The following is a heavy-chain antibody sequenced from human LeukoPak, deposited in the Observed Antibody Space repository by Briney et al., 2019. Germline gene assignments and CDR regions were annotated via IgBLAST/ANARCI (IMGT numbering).Heavy chain of an antibody. J-gene: IGHJ6*03. D-gene: IGHD5-24*01. CDR3: AKIKGPSLPTCYMDV. CDR2: IANDDDTT. V-gene: IGHV3-48*02. Sequence: GGSVRLSGEASGFSFRASSVNWVRQAPGKGLEWLAYIANDDDTTFYADSVTGRFTLSKDKADNLVYLQMNSLRDDDTAVYYCAKIKGPSLPTCYMDVWGSGTTVTVSS. CDR1: GFSFRASS.